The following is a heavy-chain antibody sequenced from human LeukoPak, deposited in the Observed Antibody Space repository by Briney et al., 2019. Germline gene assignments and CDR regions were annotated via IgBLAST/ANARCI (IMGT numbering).Heavy chain of an antibody. CDR1: GGSISSSNSF. V-gene: IGHV4-39*01. J-gene: IGHJ4*02. CDR2: IDYSGGV. Sequence: SETLSLTCTVSGGSISSSNSFWGWIRQPPGKGLEWIASIDYSGGVYYNPSLKSRVTISVDTSKNQFSLKVNSVTAADTAVYYCARRGGSGVRGDYYFDYWGQGTLVTVSS. CDR3: ARRGGSGVRGDYYFDY. D-gene: IGHD3-10*01.